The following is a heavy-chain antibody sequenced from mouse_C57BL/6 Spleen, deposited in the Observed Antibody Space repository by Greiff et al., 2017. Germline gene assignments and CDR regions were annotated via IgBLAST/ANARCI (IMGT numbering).Heavy chain of an antibody. D-gene: IGHD1-1*01. CDR3: ARRDYYGSSFAY. CDR1: GFTFSSYT. V-gene: IGHV5-9*01. Sequence: EVQLVESGGGLVKPGGSLKLSCAASGFTFSSYTMSWVRQTPEKRLEWVATISGGGGNNYYPDSVKGRFTISRDNAKNTLYLQMSSLRSEDTALYYCARRDYYGSSFAYWGQGTLVTVSA. CDR2: ISGGGGNN. J-gene: IGHJ3*01.